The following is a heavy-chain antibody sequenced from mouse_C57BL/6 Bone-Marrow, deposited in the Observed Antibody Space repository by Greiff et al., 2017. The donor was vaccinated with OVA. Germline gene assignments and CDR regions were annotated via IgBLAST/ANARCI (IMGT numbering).Heavy chain of an antibody. D-gene: IGHD1-1*01. J-gene: IGHJ4*01. Sequence: VQLKQSGPVLVKPGASVKMSCKASGYTFTDYYMNWVKQSHGKSLEWIGVINPYNGGTSYNQKFKGKATLTVDKSSSTAYMELNSLTSEDSAVYYCARGYYGTSAMDYWGQGTSVTVSS. V-gene: IGHV1-19*01. CDR2: INPYNGGT. CDR1: GYTFTDYY. CDR3: ARGYYGTSAMDY.